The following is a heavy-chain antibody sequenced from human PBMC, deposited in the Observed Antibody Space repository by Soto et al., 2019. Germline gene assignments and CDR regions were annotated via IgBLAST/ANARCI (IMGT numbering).Heavy chain of an antibody. D-gene: IGHD1-26*01. Sequence: PSETLSLTCTVSGGTITSGDYFWSWVRQPPGKGLEWIGYIYYSGATYSNASLKSRVSISVDTSKNQFSLKLSSVNAADTAVYYCARDTAPIYYETDYYYGMDVWAQGTTVT. CDR3: ARDTAPIYYETDYYYGMDV. CDR1: GGTITSGDYF. CDR2: IYYSGAT. V-gene: IGHV4-30-4*01. J-gene: IGHJ6*02.